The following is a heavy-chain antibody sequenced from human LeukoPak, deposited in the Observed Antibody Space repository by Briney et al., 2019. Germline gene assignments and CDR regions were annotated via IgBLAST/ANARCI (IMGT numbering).Heavy chain of an antibody. D-gene: IGHD6-19*01. J-gene: IGHJ5*02. V-gene: IGHV1-2*02. CDR2: ISPNSGGT. CDR1: GYTFTGYY. CDR3: ARVVAGNWFDP. Sequence: ASVKVSCKASGYTFTGYYMHWVRQAPGQGLEWMGWISPNSGGTNYAQKFQGRVTMTRDTSITTAYMELSRLRSDDTAVYYCARVVAGNWFDPWGQGTLVTVSS.